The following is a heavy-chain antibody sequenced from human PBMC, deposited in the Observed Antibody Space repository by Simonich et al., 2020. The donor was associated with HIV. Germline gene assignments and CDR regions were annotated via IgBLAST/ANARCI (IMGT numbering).Heavy chain of an antibody. Sequence: QVQLVQSGAEVKKPGASVKVSCKASGYTFTSYYMNWVRQAPGQGLEWMGKITPGGSRTYAQKFQGRVTMTRDTSTSTVYMELSSLRSEDTAVYYCAGDSGGYWYFYLWGRGTLVTVSS. CDR2: ITPGGSR. CDR1: GYTFTSYY. CDR3: AGDSGGYWYFYL. J-gene: IGHJ2*01. V-gene: IGHV1-46*01. D-gene: IGHD2-15*01.